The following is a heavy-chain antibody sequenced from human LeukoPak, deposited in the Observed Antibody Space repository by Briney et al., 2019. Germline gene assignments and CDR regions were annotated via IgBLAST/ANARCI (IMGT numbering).Heavy chain of an antibody. CDR2: ITSYGTYI. CDR1: GFTFNNYN. CDR3: ARDPYSGNYGNYYYYYMGV. J-gene: IGHJ6*03. Sequence: GGSLRLSCATSGFTFNNYNMNLVRQAPGRALEWVSSITSYGTYIFYADSVKGRFTLSRDNAKNSLYLQMNSLGPADTAVYYCARDPYSGNYGNYYYYYMGVWGKGTTVTISS. V-gene: IGHV3-21*01. D-gene: IGHD1-26*01.